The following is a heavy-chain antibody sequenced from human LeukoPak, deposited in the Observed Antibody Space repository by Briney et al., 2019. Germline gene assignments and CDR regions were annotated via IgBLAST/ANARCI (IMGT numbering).Heavy chain of an antibody. Sequence: SETLSLTCAVSGGSIMTTNWWSWVRQPPGKGLEWIGEVSLAGRTRYNPSLKNRVNISIDESKNHLYLNLASVTAADTAVYYCSRESGPFCPFGHWGQGTLVAVTS. CDR1: GGSIMTTNW. D-gene: IGHD1-26*01. CDR3: SRESGPFCPFGH. V-gene: IGHV4-4*02. J-gene: IGHJ4*02. CDR2: VSLAGRT.